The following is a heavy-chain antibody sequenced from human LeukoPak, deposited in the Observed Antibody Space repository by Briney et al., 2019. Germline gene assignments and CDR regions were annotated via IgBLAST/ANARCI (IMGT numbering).Heavy chain of an antibody. CDR2: IYHSGST. Sequence: SETLSLTCAVSGGSISSGGYSWSWIRQPPGKGLEWIGYIYHSGSTYYNPSLKSRVTISVDRSKNQFSLKLSSVTAADTAVYYCARGAYGDYLEDYYYGMDVWGQGTTVTVSS. V-gene: IGHV4-30-2*01. CDR3: ARGAYGDYLEDYYYGMDV. D-gene: IGHD4-17*01. CDR1: GGSISSGGYS. J-gene: IGHJ6*02.